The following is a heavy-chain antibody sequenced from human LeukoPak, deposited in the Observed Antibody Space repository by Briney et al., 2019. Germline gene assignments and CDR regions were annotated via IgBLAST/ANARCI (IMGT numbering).Heavy chain of an antibody. CDR1: GGSIRSSSYD. V-gene: IGHV4-39*07. D-gene: IGHD5-24*01. CDR2: IYYSGST. Sequence: SETLSLTCTVSGGSIRSSSYDWGWIRQPPGKGLEWIGSIYYSGSTFYNPSLKSRVTISVDTSKNQFSLKLSSVTAADTAVYYCARGEMATPDYWGQGTLVTVSS. J-gene: IGHJ4*02. CDR3: ARGEMATPDY.